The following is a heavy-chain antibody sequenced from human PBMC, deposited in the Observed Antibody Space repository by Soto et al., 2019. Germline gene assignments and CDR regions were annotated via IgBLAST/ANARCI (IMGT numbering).Heavy chain of an antibody. D-gene: IGHD3-3*02. CDR1: GFTFSESV. Sequence: EVQLVESGGGLVQPGGSLKLSCAASGFTFSESVMDWVRQASGKGLEWVGRIRSKGDNYATIYAESLRGRSTISRDDSKNTAYLQMNSLKSEDTAVYYCAYIRGWGQGTLVTVSS. CDR2: IRSKGDNYAT. CDR3: AYIRG. V-gene: IGHV3-73*02. J-gene: IGHJ4*02.